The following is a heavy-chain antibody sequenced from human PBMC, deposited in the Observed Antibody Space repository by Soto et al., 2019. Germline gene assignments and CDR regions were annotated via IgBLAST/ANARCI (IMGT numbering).Heavy chain of an antibody. CDR1: GFTFNNAW. V-gene: IGHV3-15*07. Sequence: PGGSLRLSCAASGFTFNNAWMNWVRQAPGKGLEWVGRIKSKTDGGTTDYAAPVKGRFTISRDDSKNTVYLQMNSLRTEDTALYYCAADLPGHGGGYEFDYWGQGTPVTVSS. D-gene: IGHD2-15*01. J-gene: IGHJ4*01. CDR2: IKSKTDGGTT. CDR3: AADLPGHGGGYEFDY.